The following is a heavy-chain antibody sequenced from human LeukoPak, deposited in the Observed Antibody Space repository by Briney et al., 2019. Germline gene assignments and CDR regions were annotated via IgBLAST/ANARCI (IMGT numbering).Heavy chain of an antibody. CDR3: ARLTLSANDWCYGY. CDR1: GFTFSAYW. V-gene: IGHV3-7*01. Sequence: GGSLRLSCAASGFTFSAYWMRWVRQAPGKGLEWVASIKEDGSEKYYVDSVKGRFTISRDNAKNSLYLQVNSLRAEDTAVYYCARLTLSANDWCYGYWGQGTLVTVSS. CDR2: IKEDGSEK. D-gene: IGHD5-12*01. J-gene: IGHJ4*02.